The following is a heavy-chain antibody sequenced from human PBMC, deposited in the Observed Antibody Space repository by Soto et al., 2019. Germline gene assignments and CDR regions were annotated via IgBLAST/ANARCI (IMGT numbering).Heavy chain of an antibody. CDR1: GFSFSSYA. Sequence: PGGSLRLSCAASGFSFSSYAMAWVRQAPGKGLEWVSVITYNGDNTYYADSVKGRFTISRDNSKDTVHLQMNSLRAEDTAVYYCARETVAGITGLDYWGPGTLVTVSS. V-gene: IGHV3-23*01. CDR2: ITYNGDNT. D-gene: IGHD1-20*01. J-gene: IGHJ4*02. CDR3: ARETVAGITGLDY.